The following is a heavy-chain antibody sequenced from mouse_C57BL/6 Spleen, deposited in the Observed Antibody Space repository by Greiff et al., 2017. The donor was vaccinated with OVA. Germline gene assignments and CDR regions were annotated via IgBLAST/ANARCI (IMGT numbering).Heavy chain of an antibody. CDR3: AREDDYDHAMDY. Sequence: EVQVVESGPGLVKPSQSLSLTCSVTGYSITSGYYWNWIRQFPGNKLEWMGYISYDGSNNYNPSLKNRISITRDTSKNQFFLKLNSVTTEDTATYYCAREDDYDHAMDYWGQGTSVTVSS. J-gene: IGHJ4*01. D-gene: IGHD2-4*01. V-gene: IGHV3-6*01. CDR1: GYSITSGYY. CDR2: ISYDGSN.